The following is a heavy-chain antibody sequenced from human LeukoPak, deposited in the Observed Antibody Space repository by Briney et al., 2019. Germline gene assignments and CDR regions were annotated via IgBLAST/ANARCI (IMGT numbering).Heavy chain of an antibody. D-gene: IGHD4-11*01. CDR3: ARASNYVDYDGHSNNWFDP. CDR2: INPNSGGT. V-gene: IGHV1-2*02. J-gene: IGHJ5*02. CDR1: GYTFTGYY. Sequence: ASVKVSCKASGYTFTGYYMHWVRQAPGQGLEWMGWINPNSGGTNYAQKFQGRVTMTRDTSISTAYMELSRLRSDDTAVYYCARASNYVDYDGHSNNWFDPWGQGTLVTVSS.